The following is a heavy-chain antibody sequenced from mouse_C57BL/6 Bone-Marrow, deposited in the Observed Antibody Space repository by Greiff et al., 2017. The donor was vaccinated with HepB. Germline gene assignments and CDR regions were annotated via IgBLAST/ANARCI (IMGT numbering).Heavy chain of an antibody. J-gene: IGHJ2*01. V-gene: IGHV1-63*01. CDR1: GYTFTNYW. CDR3: ARGELAYPSFDY. CDR2: IYPGGGYT. Sequence: QVQLQQSGAELVRPGTSVKMSCKASGYTFTNYWIGWVKPRPGHGLEWIGDIYPGGGYTNYNEKFKGKATLTADKSSSTAYMQFSSLTSEDSAIYYCARGELAYPSFDYWGQGTTLTVSS. D-gene: IGHD2-10*01.